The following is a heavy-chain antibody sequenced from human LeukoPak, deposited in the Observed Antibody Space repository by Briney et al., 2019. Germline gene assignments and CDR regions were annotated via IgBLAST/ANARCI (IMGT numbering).Heavy chain of an antibody. CDR3: ARGSYGSGTIDAFDI. D-gene: IGHD3-10*01. V-gene: IGHV4-59*12. CDR1: GGSFSGYY. CDR2: IYYSGST. J-gene: IGHJ3*02. Sequence: SGTLSLTCAVYGGSFSGYYWSWIRQPPGKGLEWIGYIYYSGSTNYNPSLKSRVTISVDTSKNQFSLKLSSVTAADTAVYYCARGSYGSGTIDAFDIWGQGTMVTVSS.